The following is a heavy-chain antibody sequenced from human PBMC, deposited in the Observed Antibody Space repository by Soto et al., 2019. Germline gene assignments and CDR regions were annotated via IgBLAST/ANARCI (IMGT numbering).Heavy chain of an antibody. J-gene: IGHJ4*02. CDR3: ARGGFHGGNYYIFDY. CDR2: INHSGVT. D-gene: IGHD2-15*01. Sequence: SETLSLTCGGYGGTFSGYYWTWIRQPPGKGLEWIGEINHSGVTTYNPSFESRVTISVDTSKDQISLRLTSVTAADAAVYYCARGGFHGGNYYIFDYWGQGTLVTVSS. CDR1: GGTFSGYY. V-gene: IGHV4-34*01.